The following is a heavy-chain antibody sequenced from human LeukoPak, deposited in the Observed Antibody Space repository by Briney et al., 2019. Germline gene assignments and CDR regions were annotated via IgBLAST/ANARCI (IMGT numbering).Heavy chain of an antibody. V-gene: IGHV4-39*07. Sequence: SETLSLTCTVSGGSISSSSYYWGWIRQPPGKGLEWIGSIYYSGSTYYNPSLKSRVTISVDTSKNQFSLKLSSVTAADTAVYYCARDLMVRGVIHDYWGQGTLVTVSS. CDR3: ARDLMVRGVIHDY. D-gene: IGHD3-10*01. J-gene: IGHJ4*02. CDR2: IYYSGST. CDR1: GGSISSSSYY.